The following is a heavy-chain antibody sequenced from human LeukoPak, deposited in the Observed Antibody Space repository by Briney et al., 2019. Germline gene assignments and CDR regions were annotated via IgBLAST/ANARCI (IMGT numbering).Heavy chain of an antibody. D-gene: IGHD2-15*01. CDR1: GESFSGYY. V-gene: IGHV4-34*01. J-gene: IGHJ4*02. Sequence: SETLSLTCAVYGESFSGYYWSGIRQPPEKGLEWVGDINHSGSTNYTPYLKSRVTISVHTSKNQFSLKLSSETAADTAVYYCARGPIVVVAATWGYWGQGTLVTVSS. CDR3: ARGPIVVVAATWGY. CDR2: INHSGST.